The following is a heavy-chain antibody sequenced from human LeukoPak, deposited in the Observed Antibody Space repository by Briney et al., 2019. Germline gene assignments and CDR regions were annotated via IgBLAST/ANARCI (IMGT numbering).Heavy chain of an antibody. J-gene: IGHJ6*03. CDR3: ARHISHSYDSLASLRNYYYMDV. Sequence: GESLKISCKGSGYTFTSYWIGWVRQVPGKGLEWMGIIYPGDSDTRYSPSFQGQVTISADKSISTAYLQWSSLKASDTAMYFCARHISHSYDSLASLRNYYYMDVWGKGTTVTVSS. D-gene: IGHD3-22*01. CDR2: IYPGDSDT. V-gene: IGHV5-51*01. CDR1: GYTFTSYW.